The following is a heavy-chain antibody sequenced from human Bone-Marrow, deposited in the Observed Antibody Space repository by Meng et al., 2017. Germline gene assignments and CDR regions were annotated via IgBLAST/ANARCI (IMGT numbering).Heavy chain of an antibody. CDR1: GFTFTSSA. CDR3: AAGGVLTSSSDY. CDR2: IVVGSGNT. V-gene: IGHV1-58*01. J-gene: IGHJ4*02. Sequence: SVKVSCKASGFTFTSSAVQWVRQARGQRLEVIGWIVVGSGNTNYAQKFQERVTITRDMSTSTAYMELSSLRSEDTAVYYCAAGGVLTSSSDYWGQGTLVTVSS. D-gene: IGHD4/OR15-4a*01.